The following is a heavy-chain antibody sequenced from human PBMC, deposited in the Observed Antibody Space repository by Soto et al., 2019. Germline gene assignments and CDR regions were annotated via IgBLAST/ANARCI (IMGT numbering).Heavy chain of an antibody. CDR1: GGSISSGDYY. J-gene: IGHJ3*02. D-gene: IGHD3-10*01. V-gene: IGHV4-30-4*01. CDR3: ARDMVRGSQAAFDI. CDR2: IYYSGST. Sequence: SETLSLTCTVSGGSISSGDYYWSWIRQPPGKGLEWIGYIYYSGSTYYNPSLKSRVTISVDTSKNQFSLKLSSVTAADTTVYYCARDMVRGSQAAFDIWGQGTMVTVSS.